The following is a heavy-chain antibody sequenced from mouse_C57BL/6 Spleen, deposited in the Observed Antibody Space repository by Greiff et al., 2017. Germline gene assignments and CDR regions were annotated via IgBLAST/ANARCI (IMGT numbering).Heavy chain of an antibody. CDR1: GFTFSSYA. CDR2: ISDGGSYT. V-gene: IGHV5-4*01. Sequence: EVKLVESGGGLVKPGGSLKLSCAASGFTFSSYAMSWVRQTPEKRLEWVATISDGGSYTYYPDNVKGRFTISRDNAKNNLYLQMSHLKSEDTAMYYCARDTEYYFEYGGRGTTLTVSS. J-gene: IGHJ2*01. CDR3: ARDTEYYFEY.